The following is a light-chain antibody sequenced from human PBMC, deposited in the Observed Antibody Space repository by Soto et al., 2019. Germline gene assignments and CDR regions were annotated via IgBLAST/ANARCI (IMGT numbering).Light chain of an antibody. CDR1: SSDVGGYNY. Sequence: QSALTQPASVSGSPGQSITISCTGTSSDVGGYNYVSWYQQHPGKAPKLMIYDVSNRPSGVSNRFSGSKSGNTASLTISGLQAEDADDYYCSSYTSSSTFYVFGTGTKLTVL. J-gene: IGLJ1*01. CDR3: SSYTSSSTFYV. CDR2: DVS. V-gene: IGLV2-14*01.